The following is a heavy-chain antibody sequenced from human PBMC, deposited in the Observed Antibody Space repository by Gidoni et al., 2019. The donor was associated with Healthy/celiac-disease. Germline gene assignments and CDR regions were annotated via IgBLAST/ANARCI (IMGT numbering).Heavy chain of an antibody. V-gene: IGHV3-23*01. J-gene: IGHJ4*02. CDR3: AKESSGWFGYFDY. CDR2: ISGSGGST. D-gene: IGHD6-19*01. CDR1: GFTCSSYA. Sequence: EVQLLESGGGLVQPGGSLRLSCAASGFTCSSYAMRWVRQAPGKGLEWVSAISGSGGSTYYADSVKGRFTISRDNSKNTLYLQMNSLRAEDTAVYYCAKESSGWFGYFDYWGQGTLVTVSS.